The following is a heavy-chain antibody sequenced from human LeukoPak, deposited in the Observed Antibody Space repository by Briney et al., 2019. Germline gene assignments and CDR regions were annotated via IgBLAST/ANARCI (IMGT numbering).Heavy chain of an antibody. CDR1: GGSISSGSYY. CDR2: IYTSGST. V-gene: IGHV4-61*02. Sequence: SETLSLTCTVSGGSISSGSYYWSWIRQPAGKGLEWIGRIYTSGSTNYDPSLKSRVTISVDTSKNQFSLKLSSVTAADTAVYYCAGTYYDFWSGYFPLDYWGQGTLVTVSS. CDR3: AGTYYDFWSGYFPLDY. D-gene: IGHD3-3*01. J-gene: IGHJ4*02.